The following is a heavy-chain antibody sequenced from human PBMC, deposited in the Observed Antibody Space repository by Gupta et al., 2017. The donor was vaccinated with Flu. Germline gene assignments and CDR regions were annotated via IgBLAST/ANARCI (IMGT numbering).Heavy chain of an antibody. J-gene: IGHJ5*02. CDR2: INWSSDIK. D-gene: IGHD6-19*01. Sequence: DDYSMHWVQGTGKGLGWVSGINWSSDIKGYADSVKGRFTISRDNAKSSLYLEMNSLRAEDTARYSCVLSGSGEGWFDPWGQGTPVTVSS. V-gene: IGHV3-9*01. CDR3: VLSGSGEGWFDP. CDR1: DDYS.